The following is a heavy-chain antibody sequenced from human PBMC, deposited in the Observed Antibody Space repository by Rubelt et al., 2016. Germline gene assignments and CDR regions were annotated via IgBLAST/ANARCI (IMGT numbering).Heavy chain of an antibody. J-gene: IGHJ4*02. CDR2: IYHSGST. V-gene: IGHV4-38-2*02. Sequence: QVQLQESGPGLVKPSETLSLTCTVSGYSISSGYYWGWIRQPPGKGLEWIGSIYHSGSTYYNPSLKSRVTISVDTSKNQFSLKLSSVTAADTAVYYCASMTTVTTLKRVPFDYWGQGTLVTVSS. D-gene: IGHD4-17*01. CDR1: GYSISSGYY. CDR3: ASMTTVTTLKRVPFDY.